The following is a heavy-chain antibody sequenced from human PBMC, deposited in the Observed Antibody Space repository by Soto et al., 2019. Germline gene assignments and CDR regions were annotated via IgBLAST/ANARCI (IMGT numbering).Heavy chain of an antibody. CDR2: VIYSGGTT. CDR1: GFSFSSFA. J-gene: IGHJ4*02. Sequence: GGSLRLSCAASGFSFSSFAMSWVRQAPGKGLEWVSAVIYSGGTTYYVDSVKGRFTISRDNSRNTLYLQMEGLRAEDTALYYCAKSSFLLLLLREPYYIDLRGQ. CDR3: AKSSFLLLLLREPYYIDL. D-gene: IGHD3-3*01. V-gene: IGHV3-23*01.